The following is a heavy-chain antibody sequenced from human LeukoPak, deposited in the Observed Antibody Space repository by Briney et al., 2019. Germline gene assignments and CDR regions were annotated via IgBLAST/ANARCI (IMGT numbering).Heavy chain of an antibody. J-gene: IGHJ4*02. CDR3: AGDFHAGVDY. Sequence: GGSLRLSCAASGFTFSSYAMSWVRQAPGKGLEWVSAISGSGGSTYYADSVKGRFTISRDNAKNTLYLQMNSLRAEDTAVYYCAGDFHAGVDYWGQGTLVTVSS. V-gene: IGHV3-23*01. D-gene: IGHD7-27*01. CDR1: GFTFSSYA. CDR2: ISGSGGST.